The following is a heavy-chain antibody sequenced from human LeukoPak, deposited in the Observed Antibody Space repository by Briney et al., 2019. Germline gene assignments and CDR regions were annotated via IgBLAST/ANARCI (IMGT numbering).Heavy chain of an antibody. V-gene: IGHV4-4*07. CDR1: GGSISSYY. J-gene: IGHJ6*03. D-gene: IGHD2-2*01. CDR2: IYTSGST. Sequence: SETLSLTCTVSGGSISSYYWSWIRQPAGKGLEWIGRIYTSGSTNYNPSLKSRVTISVDTSKNQFSLKLSSVTAADTAVYYCASWWDIVLVPVAGPYYYYMDVWGKGTTVTISS. CDR3: ASWWDIVLVPVAGPYYYYMDV.